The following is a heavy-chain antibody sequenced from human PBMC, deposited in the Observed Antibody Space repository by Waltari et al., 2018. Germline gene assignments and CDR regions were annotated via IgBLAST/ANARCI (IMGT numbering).Heavy chain of an antibody. D-gene: IGHD3-22*01. CDR1: GLIVSTYW. CDR2: IDSDGSTT. V-gene: IGHV3-74*01. CDR3: KSDDSNGPLDY. Sequence: EVQLVESGGGLVQPGGSLSLSCAASGLIVSTYWMHWVRQAPGKGLVWVAEIDSDGSTTRYADSVKGRFTISRDNAKNTLYLQMNSLRAEDTAVYYCKSDDSNGPLDYWGQGTLVSVSS. J-gene: IGHJ4*02.